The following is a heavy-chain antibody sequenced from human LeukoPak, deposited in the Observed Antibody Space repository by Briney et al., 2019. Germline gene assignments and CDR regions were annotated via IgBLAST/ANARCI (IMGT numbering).Heavy chain of an antibody. V-gene: IGHV3-23*01. CDR3: ASNILTGYYPDFFDY. CDR2: ISDNGGNT. Sequence: GRSLRLSCAASGFTFSSYAMNWVRQAPGKGLEWVSAISDNGGNTYYADSVKGRFTISRDNSKNTLYLQMSSLRAEDTVVYYCASNILTGYYPDFFDYWGQGTLVTVSS. J-gene: IGHJ4*02. D-gene: IGHD3-9*01. CDR1: GFTFSSYA.